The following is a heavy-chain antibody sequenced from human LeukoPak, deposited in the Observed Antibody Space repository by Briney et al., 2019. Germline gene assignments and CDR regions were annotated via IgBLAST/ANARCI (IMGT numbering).Heavy chain of an antibody. Sequence: ASVKVSCKASGYTFTSYGISWVRQAPGQGLEWMGWISAYNGNTNYAQKLQGRVTMTTDTSTSTACMELRSLRSDDTAVYYCARVVFSWYEDYWGQGTLVTVSS. J-gene: IGHJ4*02. V-gene: IGHV1-18*01. CDR2: ISAYNGNT. CDR3: ARVVFSWYEDY. CDR1: GYTFTSYG. D-gene: IGHD6-13*01.